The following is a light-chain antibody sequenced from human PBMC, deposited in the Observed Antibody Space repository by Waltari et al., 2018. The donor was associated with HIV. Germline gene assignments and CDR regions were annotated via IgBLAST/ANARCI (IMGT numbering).Light chain of an antibody. CDR1: PSDVDGDNS. J-gene: IGLJ2*01. V-gene: IGLV2-14*01. CDR2: EVS. CDR3: SSYTSSSTVV. Sequence: QSALTQPASVSGSPGQSRTISCTGTPSDVDGDNSVSWYQQHPGKAPNPMIYEVSNRPSGVSNRFSGSKSGNTASLTISGLQAEDEADYYCSSYTSSSTVVFGGGTKLTVL.